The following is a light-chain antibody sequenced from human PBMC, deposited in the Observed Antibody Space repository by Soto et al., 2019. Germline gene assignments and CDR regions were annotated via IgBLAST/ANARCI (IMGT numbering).Light chain of an antibody. CDR2: DAS. CDR3: QPYNNWPLT. J-gene: IGKJ4*01. Sequence: EIVLTQSPGTLSLSPWQRATLSCGASQSFTSSYLAWYQQKPGQAPRLLIYDASNRATGIPARFSGSRSGPEFTLTINSLQSEDFAIYYCQPYNNWPLTFGGGTKVDI. V-gene: IGKV3D-15*01. CDR1: QSFTSSY.